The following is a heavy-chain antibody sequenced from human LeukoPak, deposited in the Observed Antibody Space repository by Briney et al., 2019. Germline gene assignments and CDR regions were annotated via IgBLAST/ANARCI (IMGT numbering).Heavy chain of an antibody. CDR1: GGSFSGYY. CDR2: INHSGST. V-gene: IGHV4-34*01. J-gene: IGHJ5*02. D-gene: IGHD6-13*01. Sequence: PSETLSLTCAVYGGSFSGYYWSWIRQPPGKGLEWIGEINHSGSTNYNPSLKSRVTISVDTSKNQFSLKLSSVTAADTAVYYCAGSSSWYNWFDPWGQGTLVTVSS. CDR3: AGSSSWYNWFDP.